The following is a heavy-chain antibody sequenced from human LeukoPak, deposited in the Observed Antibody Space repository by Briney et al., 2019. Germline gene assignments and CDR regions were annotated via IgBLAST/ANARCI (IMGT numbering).Heavy chain of an antibody. J-gene: IGHJ3*02. Sequence: SETLSLTCTVSGGSISSSSYYWGWIRQPPGKGLEWIGSIYYSGSTYYNPSLKSRVTISVYTSKNQFSLKLSSVTAADTAVYYCARDHYCSGGSCYDSNDAFDIWGQGTMVTVSS. CDR2: IYYSGST. D-gene: IGHD2-15*01. CDR1: GGSISSSSYY. V-gene: IGHV4-39*01. CDR3: ARDHYCSGGSCYDSNDAFDI.